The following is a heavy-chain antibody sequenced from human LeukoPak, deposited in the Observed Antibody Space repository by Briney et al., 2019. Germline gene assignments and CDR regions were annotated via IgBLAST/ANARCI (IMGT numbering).Heavy chain of an antibody. CDR3: ARWNFGESESPFFYFYFGMDV. CDR2: ISGSGAST. J-gene: IGHJ6*02. Sequence: GGSLRLSCAASGFTFYSYAMSWVRQAPGKGLERVSAISGSGASTYYADSVQGRLTITRDNSKNMLFLQMNSLTAEDTAVYFCARWNFGESESPFFYFYFGMDVWGQGTTVTVSS. V-gene: IGHV3-23*01. D-gene: IGHD3-10*01. CDR1: GFTFYSYA.